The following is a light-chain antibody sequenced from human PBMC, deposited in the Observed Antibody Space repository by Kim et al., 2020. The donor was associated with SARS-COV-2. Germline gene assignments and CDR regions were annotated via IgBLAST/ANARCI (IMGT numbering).Light chain of an antibody. CDR1: SNNSGING. CDR3: AAWDNSRHLLL. CDR2: YDN. Sequence: QRVTISCYRTSNNSGINGVNWCQQFPEKAPKLLVYYDNLVPSAVSGRFSGSKSGTSASLSISGLQSEDEAHYYCAAWDNSRHLLLFGGGTQLTVL. J-gene: IGLJ2*01. V-gene: IGLV1-36*01.